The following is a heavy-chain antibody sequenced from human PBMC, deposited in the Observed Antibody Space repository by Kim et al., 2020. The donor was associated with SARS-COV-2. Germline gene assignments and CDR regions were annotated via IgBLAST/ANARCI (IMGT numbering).Heavy chain of an antibody. J-gene: IGHJ6*02. CDR2: INTNTGNP. V-gene: IGHV7-4-1*02. Sequence: ASVKVSCKASGYTFTSYAMNWVRQAPGQGLEWMGWINTNTGNPTYAQGFTGRFVFSLDTSVSTAYLQISSLKAEDTAVYYCASGYIAAAVHYYYYGMDVWGQGTTVTVSS. CDR3: ASGYIAAAVHYYYYGMDV. CDR1: GYTFTSYA. D-gene: IGHD6-13*01.